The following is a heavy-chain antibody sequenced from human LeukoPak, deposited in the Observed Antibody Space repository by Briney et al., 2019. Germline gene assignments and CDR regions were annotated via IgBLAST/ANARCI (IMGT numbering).Heavy chain of an antibody. J-gene: IGHJ4*02. CDR2: IYHSGST. CDR3: ARLRFVRVPAAADY. V-gene: IGHV4-38-2*01. D-gene: IGHD2-2*01. CDR1: GYSISSGYY. Sequence: SETLSLTCAVPGYSISSGYYWGWTRQPPGKGREWIGSIYHSGSTYYNPSLKSRVTISVDTSKNQFSLKLSSVTAADTAVYYCARLRFVRVPAAADYGGQGTLVTVSS.